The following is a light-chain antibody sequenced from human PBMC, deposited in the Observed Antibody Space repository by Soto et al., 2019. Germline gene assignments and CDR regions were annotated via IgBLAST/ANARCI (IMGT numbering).Light chain of an antibody. CDR2: DAS. J-gene: IGKJ1*01. CDR1: QSVSGY. V-gene: IGKV3-11*01. CDR3: QQHLGRHT. Sequence: DIVLTRSPVTLSLYPGEISTLSCRASQSVSGYLVWYQQKPGQAPRLLIYDASTRAAGIPARLIGSASGTEFTLTISSIPPEDSAVYYCQQHLGRHTFGQGTKVDIK.